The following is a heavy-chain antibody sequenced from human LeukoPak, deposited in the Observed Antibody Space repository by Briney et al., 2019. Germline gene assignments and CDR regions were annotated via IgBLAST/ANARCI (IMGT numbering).Heavy chain of an antibody. J-gene: IGHJ5*02. CDR1: GGTFSSYA. Sequence: SVKVSCKASGGTFSSYAISWVRQAPGQGLEWTGGIIPIFGTANYAQKFQGRVTITTDESTSTAYMELSSLRSEDTAVYYCALEYSSFNWFDPWGQGTLVTVSS. D-gene: IGHD6-6*01. CDR3: ALEYSSFNWFDP. V-gene: IGHV1-69*05. CDR2: IIPIFGTA.